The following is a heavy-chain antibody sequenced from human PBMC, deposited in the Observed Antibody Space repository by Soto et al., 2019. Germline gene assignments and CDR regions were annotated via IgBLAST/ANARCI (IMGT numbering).Heavy chain of an antibody. D-gene: IGHD6-6*01. CDR3: ARRARPDFYYLDV. CDR1: GFTLGGYA. J-gene: IGHJ6*03. V-gene: IGHV3-64*01. CDR2: ISSNGVGT. Sequence: GGSLRLSCAASGFTLGGYAMDWFRQAPGKGLEYVSGISSNGVGTYYANSVQGRFTISRDNSKNTVYLQMGSLRPEDMAVYYCARRARPDFYYLDVWGKGTTVTVAS.